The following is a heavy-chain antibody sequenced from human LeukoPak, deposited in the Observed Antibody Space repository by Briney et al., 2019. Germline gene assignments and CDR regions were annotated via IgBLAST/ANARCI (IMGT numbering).Heavy chain of an antibody. CDR3: AKGLTPTRFYFDP. Sequence: PGGSLRLSCAASGFTFSSYAMSWVRQAPGKGLEWVSGITGGGGSTYYADSVTGRFSISRDNTKNTLFLQMDSLRAEDTAEYYCAKGLTPTRFYFDPWGQGTLVTVSS. D-gene: IGHD4-11*01. J-gene: IGHJ4*02. CDR1: GFTFSSYA. V-gene: IGHV3-23*01. CDR2: ITGGGGST.